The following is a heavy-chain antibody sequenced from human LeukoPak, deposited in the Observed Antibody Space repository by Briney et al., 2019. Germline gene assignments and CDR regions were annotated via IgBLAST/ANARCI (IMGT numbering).Heavy chain of an antibody. J-gene: IGHJ4*02. Sequence: SETLSLTCAVYGGSFSGYSWSWIRQPPGKGLEWIGYIYHSGSTYYNPSLKSRVTISVDRSKNQFSLKLSSVTAADTAVYYCARGFQYYYDSSGYYSMRFDYWGQGTLVTVSS. V-gene: IGHV4-30-2*01. CDR3: ARGFQYYYDSSGYYSMRFDY. CDR1: GGSFSGYS. CDR2: IYHSGST. D-gene: IGHD3-22*01.